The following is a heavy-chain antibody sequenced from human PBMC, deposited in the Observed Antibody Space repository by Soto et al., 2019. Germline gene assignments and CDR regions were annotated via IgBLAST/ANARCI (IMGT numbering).Heavy chain of an antibody. CDR3: AKGYYDSSGYYYRGFDY. J-gene: IGHJ4*02. CDR1: GFTFSSYA. CDR2: ISGSGGST. D-gene: IGHD3-22*01. Sequence: SLRLSCAASGFTFSSYAMSWVRQAPGKGLEWVSAISGSGGSTYYADSVKGRFTISRDNSKNTLYLQMNSLRAEDTAVYYCAKGYYDSSGYYYRGFDYWGQGTLVTVSS. V-gene: IGHV3-23*01.